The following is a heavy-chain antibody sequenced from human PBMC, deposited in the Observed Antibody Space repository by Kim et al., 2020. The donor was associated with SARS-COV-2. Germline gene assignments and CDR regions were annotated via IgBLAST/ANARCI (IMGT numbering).Heavy chain of an antibody. J-gene: IGHJ4*02. CDR1: GLSTSGYA. CDR3: AREGSGNYKGSLDY. V-gene: IGHV3-30*04. CDR2: ISSDGRNQ. Sequence: GGSLRLSCAASGLSTSGYAMHWVRQAPGKGLEWVAVISSDGRNQYYADSVKGRFTVSRDSPRNTLYLQMNFLRPEDTALYYCAREGSGNYKGSLDYWGQGTLVTVS. D-gene: IGHD3-10*01.